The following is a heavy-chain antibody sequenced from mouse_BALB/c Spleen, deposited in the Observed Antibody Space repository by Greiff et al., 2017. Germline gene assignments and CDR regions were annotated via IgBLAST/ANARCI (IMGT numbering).Heavy chain of an antibody. Sequence: QVQLQQSGAELMKPGASVKISCKATGYTFSSYWIEWVKQRPGPGLEWIGEILPGSGSTNYNEKFKGKATFTADTSSNTAYMQLSSLTSEDSAVYYCARYPTMITTNYAMDYWGQGTSVTVSS. V-gene: IGHV1-9*01. J-gene: IGHJ4*01. D-gene: IGHD2-4*01. CDR3: ARYPTMITTNYAMDY. CDR1: GYTFSSYW. CDR2: ILPGSGST.